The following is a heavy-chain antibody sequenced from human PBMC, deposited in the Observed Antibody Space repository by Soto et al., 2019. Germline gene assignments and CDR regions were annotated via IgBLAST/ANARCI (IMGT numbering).Heavy chain of an antibody. D-gene: IGHD3-22*01. V-gene: IGHV1-2*02. CDR3: ARVPTMIVGGRGAFDI. CDR1: GYTFTGYY. Sequence: QVQLVQSGAEVKKPGASVKVSCKASGYTFTGYYMHWVRQAPGQGLEWMGWINPNSGGTNYAQKFQGRVTMTRDTSISTAYMELSRLRSDDTAVYYCARVPTMIVGGRGAFDIWGQGTMVTVSS. J-gene: IGHJ3*02. CDR2: INPNSGGT.